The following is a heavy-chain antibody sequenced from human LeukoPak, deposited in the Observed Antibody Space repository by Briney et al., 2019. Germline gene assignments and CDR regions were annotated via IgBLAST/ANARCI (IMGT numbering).Heavy chain of an antibody. D-gene: IGHD3-9*01. CDR1: GYTLTELS. CDR3: ATSRVLRYFDWLFQFDY. V-gene: IGHV1-24*01. CDR2: FDPEDGET. J-gene: IGHJ4*02. Sequence: GASVKVSCKVSGYTLTELSMHWVRQAPGKGLEWMGGFDPEDGETIYGQKFQGRVTMTEDTSTDTAYMELSSLSSEDTAVYYCATSRVLRYFDWLFQFDYWGQGTLVTVSS.